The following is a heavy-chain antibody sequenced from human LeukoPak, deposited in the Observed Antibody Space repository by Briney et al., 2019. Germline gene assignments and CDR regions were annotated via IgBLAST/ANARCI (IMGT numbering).Heavy chain of an antibody. V-gene: IGHV3-49*04. D-gene: IGHD3-3*01. Sequence: GGSLRLSCTASGFTFGDYAMSWVRQAPGKGLEWVGFIRSKAYGGTTEYAASVEGRFTISRDDSKSIAYLQMNSLKTEDTAVYYCTREDYDFWSGTHYYYMDVWGKGTTVTVSS. CDR2: IRSKAYGGTT. CDR3: TREDYDFWSGTHYYYMDV. CDR1: GFTFGDYA. J-gene: IGHJ6*03.